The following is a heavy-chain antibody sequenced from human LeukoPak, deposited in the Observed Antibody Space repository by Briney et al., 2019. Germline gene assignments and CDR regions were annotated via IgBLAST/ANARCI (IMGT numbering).Heavy chain of an antibody. CDR2: FSDSGGKT. CDR1: GFVFSSYA. Sequence: PGGSLRVSCADSGFVFSSYAMSWGGQAPGKGLEGVSTFSDSGGKTYYADSVKGQFTISRDNSKNTLYLQMNSLRAEDTAVYYCAKVGLRLGGDYWGQGTLVTVSS. CDR3: AKVGLRLGGDY. D-gene: IGHD4-17*01. J-gene: IGHJ4*02. V-gene: IGHV3-23*01.